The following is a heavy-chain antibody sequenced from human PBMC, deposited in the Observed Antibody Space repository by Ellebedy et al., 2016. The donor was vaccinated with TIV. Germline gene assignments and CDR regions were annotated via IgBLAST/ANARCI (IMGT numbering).Heavy chain of an antibody. J-gene: IGHJ4*02. CDR1: GFTFSSYS. D-gene: IGHD6-19*01. CDR3: ARSAAIAVAFYYFDY. V-gene: IGHV3-48*02. CDR2: ISSSSSTI. Sequence: GESLKISCAASGFTFSSYSMNWVRQAPGKGLEWVSYISSSSSTIYYADSVKGRFTISRDNAKNSLYMQMNSLRDEDTAVYYCARSAAIAVAFYYFDYWGQGTLVTVSS.